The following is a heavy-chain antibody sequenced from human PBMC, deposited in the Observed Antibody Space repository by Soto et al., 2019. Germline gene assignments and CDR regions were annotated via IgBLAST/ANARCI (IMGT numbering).Heavy chain of an antibody. CDR2: INAGNGNT. J-gene: IGHJ6*02. D-gene: IGHD3-3*02. Sequence: QVQLVQSGAEVKKPGASVKVSCKASGYTFTSYAMHWVRQAPGQRLEWMGGINAGNGNTKYSQKFQGRVTITRDTSAGTACRELSSLRSEDTAVYYCARVSISGLGYGMDVWGQGTTVTVSS. V-gene: IGHV1-3*01. CDR3: ARVSISGLGYGMDV. CDR1: GYTFTSYA.